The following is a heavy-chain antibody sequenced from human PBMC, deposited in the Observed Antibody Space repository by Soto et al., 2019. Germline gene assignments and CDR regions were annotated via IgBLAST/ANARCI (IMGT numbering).Heavy chain of an antibody. CDR1: GFTFSSYA. CDR2: ISYDGSNK. J-gene: IGHJ4*02. CDR3: AREGYYGSGSPYYFDY. D-gene: IGHD3-10*01. Sequence: QVQLVESGGGVVQPGRSLRLSCAASGFTFSSYAMHWVRQAPGKGLEWVAVISYDGSNKYYADSVKGRFTISRDNSKNTLYLQMNSLRAEDTAVYYCAREGYYGSGSPYYFDYWGQGTLVTVSS. V-gene: IGHV3-30-3*01.